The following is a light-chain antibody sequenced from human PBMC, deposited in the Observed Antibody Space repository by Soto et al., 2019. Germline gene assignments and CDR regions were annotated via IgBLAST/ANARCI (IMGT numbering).Light chain of an antibody. CDR2: SNN. Sequence: QSVLTQPPPASGTPGQRVTISCSGSSSNIGSNTVNWYQQLPGTAPKLLIYSNNQRPSGVPDRFSGSKSGTSASLAISGLQSEDEADYYCAAWDDSLKGVFGGGTKVTVL. CDR3: AAWDDSLKGV. CDR1: SSNIGSNT. V-gene: IGLV1-44*01. J-gene: IGLJ2*01.